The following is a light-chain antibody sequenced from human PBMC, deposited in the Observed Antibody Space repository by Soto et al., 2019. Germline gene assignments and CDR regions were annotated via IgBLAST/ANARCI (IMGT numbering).Light chain of an antibody. CDR1: QGISSW. Sequence: DIQMNPSPSSLSASVGDRVTITCRASQGISSWLACYQQKTEKAPKSLIYAASSLQSGVPSRFSGSGSGTDFTLTISSLQPEDLAPYYCQQYNSYPYTFGQGTKLEIK. V-gene: IGKV1D-16*01. J-gene: IGKJ2*01. CDR2: AAS. CDR3: QQYNSYPYT.